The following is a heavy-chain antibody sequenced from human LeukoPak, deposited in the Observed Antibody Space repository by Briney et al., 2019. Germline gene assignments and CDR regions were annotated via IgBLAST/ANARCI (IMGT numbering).Heavy chain of an antibody. D-gene: IGHD4-17*01. CDR1: GFTFSSYW. Sequence: GGSLRLSCAASGFTFSSYWMSWVRQAPGKGLEWVAKIKQDGSEKYYVDSVKGRFTISRDNAKNSLYLQMNSLRAEDTAVYYCARDRYGALFDYWGQGTLVTVSS. J-gene: IGHJ4*02. CDR2: IKQDGSEK. V-gene: IGHV3-7*03. CDR3: ARDRYGALFDY.